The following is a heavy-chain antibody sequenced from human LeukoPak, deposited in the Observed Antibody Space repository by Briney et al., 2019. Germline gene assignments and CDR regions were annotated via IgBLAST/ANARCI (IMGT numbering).Heavy chain of an antibody. Sequence: PSETLSLTCTVSGGSISSYYWSWIRQPPGKGLEWIGYIYDSGNSNHNPTLKSRVTMSIDTSKNQFSLKVRSVTAADTAVYYCARGLRGYYPNYYYMDVWGRGTTVTVSS. V-gene: IGHV4-59*01. CDR1: GGSISSYY. CDR3: ARGLRGYYPNYYYMDV. J-gene: IGHJ6*03. CDR2: IYDSGNS. D-gene: IGHD3-3*01.